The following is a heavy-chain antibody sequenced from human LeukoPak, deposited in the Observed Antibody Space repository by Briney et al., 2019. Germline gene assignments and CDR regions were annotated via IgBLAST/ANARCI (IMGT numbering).Heavy chain of an antibody. Sequence: ASVNASFKASGYPFTSYDIDWVRPATGQGLEWMGWMNPNSGNTGYSQKFQGRVTITRNTSISTAYMELSSLRSEDTAVYYCARGIYGSGSYYNGYYYYMDGWGKGTTVTVSS. CDR2: MNPNSGNT. CDR1: GYPFTSYD. D-gene: IGHD3-10*01. CDR3: ARGIYGSGSYYNGYYYYMDG. V-gene: IGHV1-8*03. J-gene: IGHJ6*03.